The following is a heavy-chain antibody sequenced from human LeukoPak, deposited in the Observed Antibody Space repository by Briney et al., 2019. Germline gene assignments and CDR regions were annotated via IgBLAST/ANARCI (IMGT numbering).Heavy chain of an antibody. CDR3: ASTYPGGWGSYFV. J-gene: IGHJ4*02. Sequence: GGSLRLSCAASGFTFSSYSMNWVRQAPGKGLEWVSYITSSSTIYYADSVKGRFTISRDNAKNLLYLQMNSLRDEDTAVYYCASTYPGGWGSYFVWGQGTLVTVSS. CDR1: GFTFSSYS. CDR2: ITSSSTI. D-gene: IGHD3-10*01. V-gene: IGHV3-48*02.